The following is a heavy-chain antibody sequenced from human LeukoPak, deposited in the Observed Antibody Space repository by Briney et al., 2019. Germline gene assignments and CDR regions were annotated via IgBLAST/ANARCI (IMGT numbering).Heavy chain of an antibody. D-gene: IGHD1-14*01. Sequence: SETLSLTCAVYGGSFSGYYWSWIRQPPGRGLEWIGEINHSGSTNYNPSLKSRVTISVDTSKNQFSLKLSSVTAADTAVYYCASITQGTLDYWGQGTLVTVSS. V-gene: IGHV4-34*01. CDR2: INHSGST. CDR1: GGSFSGYY. CDR3: ASITQGTLDY. J-gene: IGHJ4*02.